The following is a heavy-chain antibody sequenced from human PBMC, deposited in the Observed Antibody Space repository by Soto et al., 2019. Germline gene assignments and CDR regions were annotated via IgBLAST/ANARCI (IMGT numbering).Heavy chain of an antibody. CDR3: AKWGSVGAYPPFCFDY. CDR2: ISWDGGTT. Sequence: SLRLSCAASGFTFDDYPMHWVRQPPGKGLEWVSLISWDGGTTHYSDSVKGRFTISRDNSKNSLFLQMNSLRTEDTALYYCAKWGSVGAYPPFCFDYWGQGALVTVSS. J-gene: IGHJ4*02. CDR1: GFTFDDYP. D-gene: IGHD3-16*01. V-gene: IGHV3-43*01.